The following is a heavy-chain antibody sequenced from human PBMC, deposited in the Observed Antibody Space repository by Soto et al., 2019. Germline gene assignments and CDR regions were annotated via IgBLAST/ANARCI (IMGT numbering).Heavy chain of an antibody. CDR1: GGSISSGGYY. J-gene: IGHJ4*02. CDR3: ARGAVLRYFDWLPFDY. Sequence: SETLSLTCTVSGGSISSGGYYWGWIRQHPGKGLEWIGYIYYSGSTYYNPSLKSRVTISVDTSKNQFSLKLSSVTAADTAVYYCARGAVLRYFDWLPFDYWGQGTLVTVSS. CDR2: IYYSGST. D-gene: IGHD3-9*01. V-gene: IGHV4-31*03.